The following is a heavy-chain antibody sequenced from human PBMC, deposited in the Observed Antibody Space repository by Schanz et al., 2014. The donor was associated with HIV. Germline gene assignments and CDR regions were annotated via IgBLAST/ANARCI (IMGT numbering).Heavy chain of an antibody. CDR1: ALPGRKLD. Sequence: VQLVESGGSVVQPGRAVRLEGAASALPGRKLDMSWVRQAPGKGLEWVSGISISGETTFYADSVKGRFTISRDNSKNTVYLQMNTLRAEDTAVYYCANESXPPDYWGQGTLVTVSS. V-gene: IGHV3-23*04. CDR2: ISISGETT. CDR3: ANESXPPDY. J-gene: IGHJ4*02.